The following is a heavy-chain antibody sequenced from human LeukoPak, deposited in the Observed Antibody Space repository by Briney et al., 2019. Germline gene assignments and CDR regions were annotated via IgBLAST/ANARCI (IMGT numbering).Heavy chain of an antibody. CDR3: ARDKGDYDTSGSLFVF. J-gene: IGHJ4*02. D-gene: IGHD3-22*01. V-gene: IGHV3-30-3*01. CDR2: ISYDGSNK. Sequence: GGSLRLSCAASGFTFSSYAMRWVRQAPGKGLEWVAVISYDGSNKYYADSVKGRFTISRDNAKSSLYLQMNSLRAGDTAVYYCARDKGDYDTSGSLFVFGGQGTLVTVSS. CDR1: GFTFSSYA.